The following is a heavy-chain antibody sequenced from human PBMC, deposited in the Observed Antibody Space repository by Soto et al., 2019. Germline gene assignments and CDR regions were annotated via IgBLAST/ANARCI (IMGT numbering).Heavy chain of an antibody. CDR2: ISSSSSYI. D-gene: IGHD3-22*01. CDR3: ARGLRYYDKPTLGFDY. CDR1: GFTFSSYS. J-gene: IGHJ4*02. V-gene: IGHV3-21*01. Sequence: GGSLRLSCAASGFTFSSYSMNWVRQAPGKGLEWVSSISSSSSYIYYADSVKGRFTISRDNAKNSLYLQMNSLRAEDTAVYYCARGLRYYDKPTLGFDYWGQGTLVTVSS.